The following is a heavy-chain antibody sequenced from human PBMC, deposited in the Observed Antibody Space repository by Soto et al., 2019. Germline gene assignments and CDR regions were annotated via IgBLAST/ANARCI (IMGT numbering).Heavy chain of an antibody. D-gene: IGHD1-1*01. J-gene: IGHJ3*02. CDR1: GGFVSSGSYY. Sequence: QVQLQQWGAGLLKLSETLSLTCAVYGGFVSSGSYYWSWIRQPPGKGLEWIGEMSHSGGTHFNPSLKSRGTISVDTSKNQFSLKMSSVTAADTALYYCARVERGTATTVVDAFDIWGPGTMVTVSS. CDR3: ARVERGTATTVVDAFDI. V-gene: IGHV4-34*01. CDR2: MSHSGGT.